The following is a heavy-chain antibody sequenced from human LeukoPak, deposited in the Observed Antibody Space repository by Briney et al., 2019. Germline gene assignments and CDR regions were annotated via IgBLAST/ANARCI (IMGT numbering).Heavy chain of an antibody. Sequence: PSETLSLTCAVYGGSFSGYYWSWIRQPPGKGLEWIGEINHSGSTNYNPSLKSRVTISVDTSKNQFSLKLSSLTAADTAVYYCARGQRWTYYYDSSGYLYFDYWGQGTLVTVSS. CDR1: GGSFSGYY. V-gene: IGHV4-34*01. J-gene: IGHJ4*02. D-gene: IGHD3-22*01. CDR3: ARGQRWTYYYDSSGYLYFDY. CDR2: INHSGST.